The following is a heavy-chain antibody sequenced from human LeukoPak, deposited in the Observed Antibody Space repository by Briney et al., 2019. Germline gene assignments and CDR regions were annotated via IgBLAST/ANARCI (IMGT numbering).Heavy chain of an antibody. Sequence: GSLRLSCAASGFTFSSYAMSWVRQAPGKGLEWVSAISGSGGSTYYADSVKGRFTISRDNSKNTLYLQMNNLRAEDTAVYYCAKDARAVLWFGEFSNWFDPWGQGTLVTVSS. CDR3: AKDARAVLWFGEFSNWFDP. J-gene: IGHJ5*02. CDR1: GFTFSSYA. CDR2: ISGSGGST. D-gene: IGHD3-10*01. V-gene: IGHV3-23*01.